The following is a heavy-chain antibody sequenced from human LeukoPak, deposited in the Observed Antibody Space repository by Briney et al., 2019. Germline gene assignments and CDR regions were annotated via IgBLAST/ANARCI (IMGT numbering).Heavy chain of an antibody. J-gene: IGHJ3*02. Sequence: ASVKVSCKASGYTFTGYYMHWVRQAPGQGLEWMGWINPNSGGTNYAQKFQGRVTMTRDTSISTAYMELSRLRSDDTAVDYGARGLRVGHGAFDIWGHGTMVTVSS. V-gene: IGHV1-2*02. CDR3: ARGLRVGHGAFDI. CDR1: GYTFTGYY. D-gene: IGHD5-24*01. CDR2: INPNSGGT.